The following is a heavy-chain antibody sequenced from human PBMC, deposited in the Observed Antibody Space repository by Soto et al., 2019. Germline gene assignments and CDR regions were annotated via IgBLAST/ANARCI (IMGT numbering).Heavy chain of an antibody. Sequence: SVKVSCKASGGTFSSYAISWVRQAPGQGLEWMGGIIPIFGTANYAQKFQGRVTMTRDTSTSTVYMELSSLRSEDTAIYYCARDHSGTTNGYSWWWFDPWGQGTVVTVSS. J-gene: IGHJ5*02. CDR3: ARDHSGTTNGYSWWWFDP. CDR1: GGTFSSYA. CDR2: IIPIFGTA. D-gene: IGHD2-8*01. V-gene: IGHV1-69*05.